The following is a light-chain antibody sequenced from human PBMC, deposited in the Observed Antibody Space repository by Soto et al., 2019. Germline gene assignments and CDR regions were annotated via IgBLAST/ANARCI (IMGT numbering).Light chain of an antibody. V-gene: IGLV2-8*01. Sequence: QSALTQPPSASGSPGQSVTISCTGTSSDVGGYNYVSWYQQHPGKAPKLMIYEVSKRPSGVPDRFSASKSGNTASLTVSGFQAEDEADYYCSSYAGSNVFGTGTKLTVL. CDR2: EVS. CDR3: SSYAGSNV. CDR1: SSDVGGYNY. J-gene: IGLJ1*01.